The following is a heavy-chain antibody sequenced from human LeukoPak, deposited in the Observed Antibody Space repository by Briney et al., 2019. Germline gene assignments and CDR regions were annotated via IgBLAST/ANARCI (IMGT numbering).Heavy chain of an antibody. V-gene: IGHV1-2*02. J-gene: IGHJ4*02. CDR2: NNPNSGGT. CDR1: GYTFTGYY. D-gene: IGHD4-17*01. Sequence: ASVKVSCKASGYTFTGYYMHWVRQAPGQGLEWMGWNNPNSGGTNYAQKVQGRVTMTRDTSISTAYMELSRLRSDDTAVYYCARVPDYGDYVGLYYFDYWGQGTLVTVSS. CDR3: ARVPDYGDYVGLYYFDY.